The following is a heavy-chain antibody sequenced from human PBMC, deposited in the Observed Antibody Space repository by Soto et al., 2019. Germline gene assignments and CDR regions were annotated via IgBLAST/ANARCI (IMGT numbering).Heavy chain of an antibody. CDR2: ISSSSSYI. V-gene: IGHV3-21*01. Sequence: GGSLRLSCAASGFTFSSYSMNWVRQAPGKGLEWVSSISSSSSYIYYADSVKGRFTISRDNAKNSLYLQMNSLRAEDTAVYYCARGIGYCSSTSCRFDPWGQGTLVTVSS. D-gene: IGHD2-2*01. J-gene: IGHJ5*02. CDR1: GFTFSSYS. CDR3: ARGIGYCSSTSCRFDP.